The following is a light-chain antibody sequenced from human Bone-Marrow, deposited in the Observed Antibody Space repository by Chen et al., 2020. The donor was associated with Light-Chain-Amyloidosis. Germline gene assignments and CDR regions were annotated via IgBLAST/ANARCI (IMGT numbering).Light chain of an antibody. Sequence: QAVLTQPSSLSASPGASASLTCTLRSGINVGAYRIYWFQQKPGSPPQYRLRYKSDSDRKQGSGVPSRFSGSTDTSANAGILLISGLQSEDDADYYGLIWHSGAWVFGGGTKLSVL. J-gene: IGLJ3*02. CDR3: LIWHSGAWV. CDR1: SGINVGAYR. CDR2: YKSDSDR. V-gene: IGLV5-45*02.